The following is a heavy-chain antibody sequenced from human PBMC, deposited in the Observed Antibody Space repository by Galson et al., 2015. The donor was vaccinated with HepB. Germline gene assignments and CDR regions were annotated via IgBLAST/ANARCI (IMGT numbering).Heavy chain of an antibody. CDR1: GGTFSSYA. Sequence: SVMVSCKASGGTFSSYAISWVRQAPGQGLEWLGRIIPVFGTTNYAQKFHARVTITADKSPNTAYMEMNSLRSDDTAVYYCARGEDYDISAGLYNPDAFDIWGQGTMVTVSS. J-gene: IGHJ3*02. CDR3: ARGEDYDISAGLYNPDAFDI. V-gene: IGHV1-69*06. CDR2: IIPVFGTT. D-gene: IGHD3-9*01.